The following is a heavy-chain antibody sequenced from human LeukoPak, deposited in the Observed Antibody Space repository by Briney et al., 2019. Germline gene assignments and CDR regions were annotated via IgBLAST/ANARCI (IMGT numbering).Heavy chain of an antibody. CDR2: IFYSGST. D-gene: IGHD5-12*01. V-gene: IGHV4-39*01. Sequence: PSETLSLTCTVSGGSISSSNYYWGWIRQPPGQGLEWIGTIFYSGSTYYNPSLKSRVTISVDTSKNQFSLKLNSVTAADTAVYYCASCLKYSGSDEYFYYGMDVWGQGTTVTVSS. CDR1: GGSISSSNYY. J-gene: IGHJ6*02. CDR3: ASCLKYSGSDEYFYYGMDV.